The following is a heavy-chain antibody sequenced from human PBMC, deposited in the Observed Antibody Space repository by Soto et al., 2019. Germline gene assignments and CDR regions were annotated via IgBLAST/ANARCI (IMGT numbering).Heavy chain of an antibody. CDR2: IIPIFGTA. Sequence: SVKVSCKASGGTFSSYAISWVRQAPGQGLEWMGGIIPIFGTANYAQKFQGRVTITADESTSTAYMGLSSLRSEDTAVYYCARDSDNELSRYGMDVWGQGTTVTVSS. CDR1: GGTFSSYA. CDR3: ARDSDNELSRYGMDV. J-gene: IGHJ6*02. V-gene: IGHV1-69*13. D-gene: IGHD1-26*01.